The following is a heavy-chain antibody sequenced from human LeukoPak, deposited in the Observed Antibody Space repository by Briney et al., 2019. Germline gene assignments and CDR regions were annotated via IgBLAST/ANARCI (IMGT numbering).Heavy chain of an antibody. CDR2: ISGSDGGP. V-gene: IGHV3-23*01. CDR1: GFTFSGYA. CDR3: AKGRSHSTYGGFDI. Sequence: GGSLRLSCAASGFTFSGYAMSWVRQSPGKGLEWVSTISGSDGGPYYGDSVKGRFTISRDNSENTLYLQMNSLRAEDTALYYCAKGRSHSTYGGFDIWGRGTLVTVTS. J-gene: IGHJ3*02. D-gene: IGHD4/OR15-4a*01.